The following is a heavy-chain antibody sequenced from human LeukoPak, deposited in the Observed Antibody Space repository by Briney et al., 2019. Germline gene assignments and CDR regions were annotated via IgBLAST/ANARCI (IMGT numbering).Heavy chain of an antibody. Sequence: GGSLRLSCAASGFTFTDYWMHWVPQAPGKGLVWVSIINTDTRGTYYADSVKGRFTISRDNGKNTLYLQMNSLRAEDTAVYYCARAGAYHFDNWGQGTLVTVSS. CDR2: INTDTRGT. J-gene: IGHJ4*02. CDR3: ARAGAYHFDN. D-gene: IGHD3-16*01. CDR1: GFTFTDYW. V-gene: IGHV3-74*01.